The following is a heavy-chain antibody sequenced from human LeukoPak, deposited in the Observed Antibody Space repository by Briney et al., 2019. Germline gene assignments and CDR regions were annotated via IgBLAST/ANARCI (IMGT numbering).Heavy chain of an antibody. J-gene: IGHJ4*02. CDR3: AREASGSYYVDY. CDR1: GGTFSSYA. V-gene: IGHV1-69*13. Sequence: SVKVSCTASGGTFSSYAISWVRQAPGQGLEWMGGIIPIFCTANYAQKFQGRVTITADESTSTAYMELSSLRSEDTAVYYCAREASGSYYVDYWGQGTLVTVSS. CDR2: IIPIFCTA. D-gene: IGHD1-26*01.